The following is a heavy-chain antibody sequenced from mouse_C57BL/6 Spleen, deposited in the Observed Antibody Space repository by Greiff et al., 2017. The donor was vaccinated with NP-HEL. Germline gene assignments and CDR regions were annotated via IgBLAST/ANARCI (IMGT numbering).Heavy chain of an antibody. J-gene: IGHJ2*01. CDR1: GFTFSSYA. D-gene: IGHD2-1*01. V-gene: IGHV5-4*01. CDR2: ISDGGSYT. Sequence: EVNLVESGGGLVKPGGSLKLSCAASGFTFSSYAMSWVRQTPEKRLEWVATISDGGSYTYYPDNVKGRFTISRDNAKNNLYLQMSHLKSEDTAMYYCAREIYYDYFDYWGQGTTLTVAS. CDR3: AREIYYDYFDY.